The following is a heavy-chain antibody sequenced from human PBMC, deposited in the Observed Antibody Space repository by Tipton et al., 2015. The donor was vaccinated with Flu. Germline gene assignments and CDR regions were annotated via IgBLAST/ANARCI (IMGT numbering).Heavy chain of an antibody. J-gene: IGHJ4*02. V-gene: IGHV4-31*01. CDR1: GGSISSGGYY. CDR2: IYYSGST. Sequence: TLSLTCTVSGGSISSGGYYWSWIRQHPGKGLEWIGYIYYSGSTYYNPSLKSLVTISVDTSKNQFSLKLSSVTAADTAVYYCVRAPGDYYGSGTYFDYWGQGTLVTVSS. CDR3: VRAPGDYYGSGTYFDY. D-gene: IGHD3-10*01.